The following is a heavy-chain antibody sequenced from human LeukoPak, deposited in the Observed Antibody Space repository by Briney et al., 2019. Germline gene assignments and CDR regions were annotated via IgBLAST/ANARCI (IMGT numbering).Heavy chain of an antibody. D-gene: IGHD4-11*01. V-gene: IGHV1-69*13. CDR1: GGTFSSYA. Sequence: ASVKVSCKASGGTFSSYAISWVRQAPGQGLEWMGGIIPIFGTANYAQKFQGRVTITADESTSTAYMELSSLRSEDTAVYYCARVQDYPREAFAFDIWGQGTMVTVSS. CDR3: ARVQDYPREAFAFDI. J-gene: IGHJ3*02. CDR2: IIPIFGTA.